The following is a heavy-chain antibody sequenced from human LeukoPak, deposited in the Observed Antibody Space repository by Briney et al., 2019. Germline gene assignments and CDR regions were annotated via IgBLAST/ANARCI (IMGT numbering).Heavy chain of an antibody. V-gene: IGHV3-23*01. D-gene: IGHD5-18*01. Sequence: GGSLRLSCAASGFTFGSYAMSWVRQAPRKGLEWVSAISGSGGSTYCADSVKGRFTISRDNSKNTLYLQMNSLRAEDTAVYYCAKGSESGYSYGYSYYYYMDVWGKGTTVTVSS. J-gene: IGHJ6*03. CDR3: AKGSESGYSYGYSYYYYMDV. CDR1: GFTFGSYA. CDR2: ISGSGGST.